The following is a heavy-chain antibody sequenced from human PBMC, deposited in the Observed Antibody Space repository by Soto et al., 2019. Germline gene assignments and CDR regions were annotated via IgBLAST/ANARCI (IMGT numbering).Heavy chain of an antibody. CDR3: ARAQTYYDFWSGYYNYGMDV. CDR1: GGSISSGGYS. D-gene: IGHD3-3*01. J-gene: IGHJ6*02. CDR2: IYHSGST. Sequence: SETLSLTCAVSGGSISSGGYSWSWIRQPPGKGLEWIGYIYHSGSTYYNPSLKSRVTISVDRSKNQFSLKLSSVTAADTAVYYCARAQTYYDFWSGYYNYGMDVWGQGTTVTVSS. V-gene: IGHV4-30-2*01.